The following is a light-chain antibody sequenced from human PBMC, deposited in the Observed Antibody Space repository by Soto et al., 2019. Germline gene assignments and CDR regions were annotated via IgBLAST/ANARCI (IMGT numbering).Light chain of an antibody. V-gene: IGLV2-14*03. CDR2: DVS. J-gene: IGLJ1*01. CDR3: CSYAGSNTHYV. CDR1: SSDVGAYNF. Sequence: QSALTQPASVSGSPGQSIAISCTGTSSDVGAYNFVSWYQHHPGKAPELLLYDVSARPSGVSGRFSGSRSGNTASLTISALQAEDEADYYCCSYAGSNTHYVFGTGTKLTVL.